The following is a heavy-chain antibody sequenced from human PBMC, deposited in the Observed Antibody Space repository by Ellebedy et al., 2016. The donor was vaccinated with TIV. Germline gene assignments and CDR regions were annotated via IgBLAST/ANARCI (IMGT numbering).Heavy chain of an antibody. CDR3: ARLRHYGGDSVWFFDL. V-gene: IGHV4-59*08. Sequence: MPSETLSLICNVSGDSMSNYWWSWIRQPPGKPLEWIGYIYYSGSTNYDPSLKSRVTISLDTSKNQFSLRLTSVTAADTAVYYCARLRHYGGDSVWFFDLWGRGTLVTVSS. D-gene: IGHD4-23*01. CDR2: IYYSGST. CDR1: GDSMSNYW. J-gene: IGHJ2*01.